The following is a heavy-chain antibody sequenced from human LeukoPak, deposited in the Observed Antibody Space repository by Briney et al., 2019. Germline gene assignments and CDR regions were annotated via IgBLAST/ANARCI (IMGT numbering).Heavy chain of an antibody. CDR1: GGSISTYY. J-gene: IGHJ4*02. CDR3: AREGSMTSRPFVSIDY. Sequence: SSETLSLTCTVSGGSISTYYWSWIRQPAGKGLEWIGRIHTSGSTDYNPSLKSRVTMSVDTSKKQFSLRLSSVTATDTAMYYCAREGSMTSRPFVSIDYWGQGTLVTVSS. D-gene: IGHD6-6*01. CDR2: IHTSGST. V-gene: IGHV4-4*07.